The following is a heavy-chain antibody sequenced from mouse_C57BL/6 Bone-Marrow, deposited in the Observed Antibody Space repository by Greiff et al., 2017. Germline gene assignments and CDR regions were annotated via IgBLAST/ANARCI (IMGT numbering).Heavy chain of an antibody. CDR1: GYTFTSYW. D-gene: IGHD4-1*01. V-gene: IGHV1-69*01. CDR3: ARTGFDY. Sequence: QVQLQQPGAELVMPGASVKLSCKASGYTFTSYWMHWVKQRPGQGLEWIGEIDPSDSYTNYNQKFKGKSTLTVDKSSSTAYMQLSSLTSEDAAVYYCARTGFDYWGQGTTLTVSS. CDR2: IDPSDSYT. J-gene: IGHJ2*01.